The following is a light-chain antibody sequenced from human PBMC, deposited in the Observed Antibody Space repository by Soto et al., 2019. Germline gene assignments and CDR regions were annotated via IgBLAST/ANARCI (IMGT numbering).Light chain of an antibody. CDR2: GAS. Sequence: EIVLTQSPATLSVSPGERATLSCRASQPISRTLAWYQQKPGQAPRLLFYGASTRDTGVPARFSGSGSGSDFTLTIDSLQSEDFAVYFCQQYNDWPYTFGQGTKLEIK. V-gene: IGKV3-15*01. CDR3: QQYNDWPYT. J-gene: IGKJ2*01. CDR1: QPISRT.